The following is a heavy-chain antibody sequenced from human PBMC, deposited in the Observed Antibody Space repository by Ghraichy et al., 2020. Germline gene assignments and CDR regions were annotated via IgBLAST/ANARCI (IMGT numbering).Heavy chain of an antibody. J-gene: IGHJ6*02. Sequence: SETLSLTCTVSGYSISSGYYWGWIRQPPGKGLEWIGSIYHSGSTYYNPSLKSRVTISVDTSKNQFSLKLSSVTAADTAVYYCARVNIEQQLVYYYYYGMDVWGQGTTVTVSS. CDR3: ARVNIEQQLVYYYYYGMDV. V-gene: IGHV4-38-2*02. D-gene: IGHD6-13*01. CDR1: GYSISSGYY. CDR2: IYHSGST.